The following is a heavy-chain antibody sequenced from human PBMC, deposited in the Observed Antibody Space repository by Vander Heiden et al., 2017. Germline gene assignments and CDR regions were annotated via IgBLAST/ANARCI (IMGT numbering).Heavy chain of an antibody. CDR2: IRSKANSYAT. CDR1: GFTFSGSA. CDR3: TRLTHSYGLNDY. D-gene: IGHD5-18*01. Sequence: EVQLVASGGGLVQPGGSLKLSCAASGFTFSGSAMHWVRQASGKGLEWVGRIRSKANSYATAYAASVKGRFTISRDDSKNTAYLQMNSLKTEDTAVYYCTRLTHSYGLNDYWGQGTLVTVSS. J-gene: IGHJ4*02. V-gene: IGHV3-73*02.